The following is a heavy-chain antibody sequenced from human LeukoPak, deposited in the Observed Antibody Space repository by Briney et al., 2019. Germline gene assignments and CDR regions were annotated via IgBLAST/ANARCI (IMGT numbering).Heavy chain of an antibody. J-gene: IGHJ4*02. CDR3: ARGSLASSGWYVLDY. Sequence: ASVNVSCKASGYTFTSYYMHWVRQAPGQRLEWMGLINAGNGNTKSSQKFQGRVTISRDTSASTAYMELRSLRSEDTSVYNCARGSLASSGWYVLDYWGQGTLVTVSS. D-gene: IGHD6-19*01. V-gene: IGHV1-3*01. CDR1: GYTFTSYY. CDR2: INAGNGNT.